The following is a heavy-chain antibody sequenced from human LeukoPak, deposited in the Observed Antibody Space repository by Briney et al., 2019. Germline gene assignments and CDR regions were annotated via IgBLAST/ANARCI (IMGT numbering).Heavy chain of an antibody. J-gene: IGHJ3*02. Sequence: PGGSLRLSCAASGSTFSSYGMHWVRQAPGKGLEWVAFIRYDGSNKYYADSVKGRFTISRDNSKNTLYLQMNSLRAEDTAVYYCAKADSSAGAFDIWGQGTMVTVSS. D-gene: IGHD6-25*01. V-gene: IGHV3-30*02. CDR3: AKADSSAGAFDI. CDR1: GSTFSSYG. CDR2: IRYDGSNK.